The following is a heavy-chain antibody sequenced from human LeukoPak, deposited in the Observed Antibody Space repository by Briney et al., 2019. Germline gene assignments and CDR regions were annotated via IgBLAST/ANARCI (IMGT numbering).Heavy chain of an antibody. J-gene: IGHJ5*02. D-gene: IGHD6-13*01. CDR3: ARDLEQQLVNWFDP. V-gene: IGHV1-18*01. CDR1: GYTFTSYG. Sequence: ASVKVSCKAFGYTFTSYGISWVRQAPGQGLEWMGWISAYNGNTNYAQKLQGRVTMTTDTSTSTAYMELRSLRSDDTAVYYCARDLEQQLVNWFDPWGQGTLVTVSS. CDR2: ISAYNGNT.